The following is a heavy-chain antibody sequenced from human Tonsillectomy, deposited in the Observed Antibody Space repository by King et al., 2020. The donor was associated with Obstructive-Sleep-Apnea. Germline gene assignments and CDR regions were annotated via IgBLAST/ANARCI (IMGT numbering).Heavy chain of an antibody. J-gene: IGHJ5*01. Sequence: EVQLVESGGGMVQPGGSLRLSCLASGFTFSNYAISWVRQAPGKGLEWVSAINTRGTTVYAGSVRGRVTISRANSKYTVNVQVNSLGAEDRALYYCAKEGGGSGVYWVDSWGQGTLVTVSS. CDR3: AKEGGGSGVYWVDS. V-gene: IGHV3-23*04. CDR1: GFTFSNYA. D-gene: IGHD3-10*01. CDR2: INTRGTT.